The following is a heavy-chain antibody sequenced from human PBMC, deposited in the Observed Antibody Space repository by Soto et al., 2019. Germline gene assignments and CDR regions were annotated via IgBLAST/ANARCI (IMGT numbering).Heavy chain of an antibody. CDR1: GYTFTSYG. D-gene: IGHD3-10*01. Sequence: ASVKVSCKASGYTFTSYGMSWVRQAPGQGLEWMGWISTYNGNTKYAQKLQGRVTMTTDTSTSTAYMELRSLRSDDTAVFYCAREMVRGVGSDYWGQGTLLTVSS. CDR3: AREMVRGVGSDY. V-gene: IGHV1-18*01. CDR2: ISTYNGNT. J-gene: IGHJ4*02.